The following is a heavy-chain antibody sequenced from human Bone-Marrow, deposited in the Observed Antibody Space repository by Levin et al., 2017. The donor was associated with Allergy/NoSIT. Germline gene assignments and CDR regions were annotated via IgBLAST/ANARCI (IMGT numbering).Heavy chain of an antibody. CDR1: GYRFTAYY. J-gene: IGHJ4*02. Sequence: ASVKVSCKSSGYRFTAYYMHWVRQAPGQGLEWMGRINPHSGATNYAQKFQGRITMTRDTMTRDTSISTVYMELSRLRSDDTAVYYCATLEYFSGSGSYKGGDYWGQGTLVTVSS. V-gene: IGHV1-2*06. D-gene: IGHD3-10*01. CDR2: INPHSGAT. CDR3: ATLEYFSGSGSYKGGDY.